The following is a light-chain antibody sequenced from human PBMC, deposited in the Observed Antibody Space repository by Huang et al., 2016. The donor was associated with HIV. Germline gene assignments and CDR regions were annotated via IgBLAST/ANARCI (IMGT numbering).Light chain of an antibody. V-gene: IGKV1-39*01. CDR1: QSISNF. CDR3: QQSYSTHT. Sequence: DIQMTQSPSPLSASIGDRVTITCRASQSISNFLNWYQQKPGRAPKLLIYAASSLQSGVPSRCSGSGSGTDFTLTISSLQPEDFATYYCQQSYSTHTFGQGTRLEIK. J-gene: IGKJ2*01. CDR2: AAS.